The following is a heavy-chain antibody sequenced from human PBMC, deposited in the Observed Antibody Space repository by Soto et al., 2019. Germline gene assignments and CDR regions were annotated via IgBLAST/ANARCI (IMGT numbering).Heavy chain of an antibody. CDR1: GFTFSSYG. D-gene: IGHD2-2*01. Sequence: QVQLVESGGGVVQPGRSLRLSCAASGFTFSSYGMHWVRQAPGKGLEWVAVISYDGSNKYYADSVKGRFTISRDNSKNTLYLHMNSLRAEDTAVYDCVKGSEYCSSTSCYGPHMWFDSWCQGTLVTVSS. CDR2: ISYDGSNK. J-gene: IGHJ5*01. CDR3: VKGSEYCSSTSCYGPHMWFDS. V-gene: IGHV3-30*18.